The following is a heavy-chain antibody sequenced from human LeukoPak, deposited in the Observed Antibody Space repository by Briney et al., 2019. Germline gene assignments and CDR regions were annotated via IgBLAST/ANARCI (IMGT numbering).Heavy chain of an antibody. V-gene: IGHV1-69*04. Sequence: SVKVSCKASGGTFSSYTISWVRQAPGQGLEWMGRIIPILGIANYAQKFQGRVTITGDKSTSTAYMELSSLRSEDTAVYYCARDKGLAPHHDAFDIWGQGTMVTVSS. CDR2: IIPILGIA. D-gene: IGHD6-6*01. CDR1: GGTFSSYT. CDR3: ARDKGLAPHHDAFDI. J-gene: IGHJ3*02.